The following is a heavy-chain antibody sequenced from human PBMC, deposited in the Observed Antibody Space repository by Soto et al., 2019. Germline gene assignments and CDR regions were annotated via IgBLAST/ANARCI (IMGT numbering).Heavy chain of an antibody. D-gene: IGHD3-22*01. J-gene: IGHJ4*02. Sequence: EVQLVESGGGLVQPGGSLRLSCAASGFTFSSYEMNWVRQAPGKGLEWVSYISSSGSTIYYADSVKGRFTISRDNAKNSLYLQMNSLRAEDTAVYYCALQTYYYDSSGPGRWGQGTLVTVSS. V-gene: IGHV3-48*03. CDR1: GFTFSSYE. CDR3: ALQTYYYDSSGPGR. CDR2: ISSSGSTI.